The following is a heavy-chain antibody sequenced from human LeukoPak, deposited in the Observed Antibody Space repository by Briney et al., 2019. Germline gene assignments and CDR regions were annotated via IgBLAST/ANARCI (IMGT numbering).Heavy chain of an antibody. D-gene: IGHD3-3*01. Sequence: SETLSLTCTVSGGSISSSSYYWGWIRQPPGKGLEWIGSIYYSGSTYYNPSLKSRVTISVDASKNQFSLKLSSVTAADTALYYCARNRGYDFWSGYTHWSQGILVTVSS. CDR3: ARNRGYDFWSGYTH. V-gene: IGHV4-39*07. CDR1: GGSISSSSYY. CDR2: IYYSGST. J-gene: IGHJ1*01.